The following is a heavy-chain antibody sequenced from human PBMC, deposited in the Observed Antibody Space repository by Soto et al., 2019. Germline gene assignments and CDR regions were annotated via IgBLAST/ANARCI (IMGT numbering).Heavy chain of an antibody. D-gene: IGHD3-22*01. V-gene: IGHV3-48*01. J-gene: IGHJ4*02. CDR3: ASPTYYYDTSGPPPY. Sequence: GGALRLSCAASGFTFSTYSMNWVRKAPGKGLEWVSYFSSSSGTIFYTDSVKGRFTVSRDNAKNSLYLQMNSLRAEDTAPYYCASPTYYYDTSGPPPYWGQGTLVTVSP. CDR2: FSSSSGTI. CDR1: GFTFSTYS.